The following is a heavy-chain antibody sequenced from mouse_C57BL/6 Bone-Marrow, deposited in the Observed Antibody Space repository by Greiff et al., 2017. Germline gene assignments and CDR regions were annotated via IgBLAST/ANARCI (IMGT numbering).Heavy chain of an antibody. Sequence: EVKLMESGGGLVKPGGSLKLSCAASGFTFSSYAMSWVRQTPEKRLEWVATISDGGSYTYYPDTVKGRFTISRDNAKNNLYLQMSHLKSEDTAMYYCARGQLRLRGGYFDYWGQGTILTVSS. J-gene: IGHJ2*01. CDR3: ARGQLRLRGGYFDY. CDR1: GFTFSSYA. D-gene: IGHD3-2*02. CDR2: ISDGGSYT. V-gene: IGHV5-4*03.